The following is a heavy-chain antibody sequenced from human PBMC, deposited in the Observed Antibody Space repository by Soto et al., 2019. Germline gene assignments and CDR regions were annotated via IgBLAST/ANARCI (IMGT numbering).Heavy chain of an antibody. V-gene: IGHV4-4*02. CDR3: ASPGKTDAFDI. CDR1: GGSISSSNW. CDR2: IYHSGST. Sequence: SETLSLTCAVSGGSISSSNWWSWVRQPPGKGLEWIGEIYHSGSTNHNPSLKSRVTISVDKSKNQFSLKLSSVTAADTAVYYCASPGKTDAFDIWGQGTMVTVSS. J-gene: IGHJ3*02.